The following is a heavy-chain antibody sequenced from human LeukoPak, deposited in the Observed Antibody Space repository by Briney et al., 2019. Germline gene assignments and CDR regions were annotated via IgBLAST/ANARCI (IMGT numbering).Heavy chain of an antibody. CDR3: ASAVGGWGAFDI. J-gene: IGHJ3*02. Sequence: PSETLSLTCAVYGGSFSGYYWCWIRQPPGKGLEWIGEINHSGSTNYNPSLKSRVTISVDTSKNQFSLQLSSVTAADTAVYYCASAVGGWGAFDIWGQGTMVTVSS. D-gene: IGHD3-16*01. V-gene: IGHV4-34*01. CDR2: INHSGST. CDR1: GGSFSGYY.